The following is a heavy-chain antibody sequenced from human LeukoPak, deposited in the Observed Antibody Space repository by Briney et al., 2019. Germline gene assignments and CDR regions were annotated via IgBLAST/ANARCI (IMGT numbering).Heavy chain of an antibody. Sequence: PGGSLRLSCAASGFTFSSYWMSWVRQAPGKGLEWVANIKQDGSEKYYVDSVKGRFTISRDNAKNSLYLQMNSLRAEDTAVYYCARDWAYDYVWGSYGYDYWGQGTLVTVSS. D-gene: IGHD3-16*01. V-gene: IGHV3-7*01. CDR1: GFTFSSYW. CDR3: ARDWAYDYVWGSYGYDY. CDR2: IKQDGSEK. J-gene: IGHJ4*02.